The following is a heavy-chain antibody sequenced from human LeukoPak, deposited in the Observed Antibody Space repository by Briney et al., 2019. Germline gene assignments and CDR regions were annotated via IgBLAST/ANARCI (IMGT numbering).Heavy chain of an antibody. J-gene: IGHJ4*02. CDR1: GFTFGDYS. V-gene: IGHV3-49*04. CDR2: IRSKTYGGTT. D-gene: IGHD3-10*01. CDR3: TRGNSGSYYNQGFDY. Sequence: QAGGSLRLSCTASGFTFGDYSMTWVRQAPGKGLQWVGFIRSKTYGGTTEYAASVKGRFTISRDDSKSIAYLQINSLKTEDTAVYYCTRGNSGSYYNQGFDYWGQGTPVTVSS.